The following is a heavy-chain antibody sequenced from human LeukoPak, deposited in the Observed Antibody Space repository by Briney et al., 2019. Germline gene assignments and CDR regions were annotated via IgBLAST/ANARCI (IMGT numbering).Heavy chain of an antibody. CDR1: GFTFSSYS. V-gene: IGHV3-48*04. Sequence: PGGSLRLSCAASGFTFSSYSMNWVRQAPGKGLEWISYITSSSTTIYHADSVRGRFTISRDNAKNSLYLQMNNLRVEDTAVYYCATGDLGGARWGQGTLVTVSS. CDR3: ATGDLGGAR. CDR2: ITSSSTTI. J-gene: IGHJ4*02. D-gene: IGHD1-26*01.